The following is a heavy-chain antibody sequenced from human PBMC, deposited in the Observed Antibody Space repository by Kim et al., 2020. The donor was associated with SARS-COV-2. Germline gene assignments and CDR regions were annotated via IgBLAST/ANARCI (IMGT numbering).Heavy chain of an antibody. CDR3: AKGPDSAGGYSGMDV. CDR1: GFTFSIYG. D-gene: IGHD1-1*01. J-gene: IGHJ6*02. CDR2: ITGSGGST. Sequence: GGSLRLSCAASGFTFSIYGMTWVRRAPGKGLEWVAAITGSGGSTYYADSVKGRFTISRDNSKNKVYLQINSLRDEDTAVYYCAKGPDSAGGYSGMDVWG. V-gene: IGHV3-23*01.